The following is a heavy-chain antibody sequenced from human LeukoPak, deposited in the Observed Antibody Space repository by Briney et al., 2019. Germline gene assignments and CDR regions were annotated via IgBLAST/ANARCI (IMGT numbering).Heavy chain of an antibody. CDR1: GFTFSSYS. V-gene: IGHV3-21*06. D-gene: IGHD1-26*01. Sequence: PGGSLSLSCAASGFTFSSYSMNWVREAPGKGREGVSSISSSRSYIYYADSVKGRFTISRDNSESTLYLQMNNLSPEATAIYYCALEFVRKVGASGPFDYWGQGTLVTVSS. CDR3: ALEFVRKVGASGPFDY. J-gene: IGHJ4*02. CDR2: ISSSRSYI.